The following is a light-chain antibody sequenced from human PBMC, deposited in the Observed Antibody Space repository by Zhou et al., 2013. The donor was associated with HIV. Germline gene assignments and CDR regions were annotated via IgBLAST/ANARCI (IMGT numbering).Light chain of an antibody. V-gene: IGKV1-39*01. J-gene: IGKJ1*01. CDR3: QQSYSAPWT. CDR2: GAS. CDR1: QSISRF. Sequence: DIQMTQSPSSLSASVGDRVTITCRASQSISRFLSWFQQKAGKAPNLLIYGASSLQSGVSSRFIGSGSGTEFTLTISSLQPEDFATYFCQQSYSAPWTFGQGTQVEIK.